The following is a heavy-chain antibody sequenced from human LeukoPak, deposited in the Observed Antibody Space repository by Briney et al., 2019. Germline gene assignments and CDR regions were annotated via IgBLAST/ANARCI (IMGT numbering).Heavy chain of an antibody. CDR2: IAYDGSRA. J-gene: IGHJ4*02. CDR3: TRYNNDHFDY. D-gene: IGHD1-14*01. Sequence: QPGGSLRLSCAGSGFTFGGYGMHWFRQTPGKGLEWVAVIAYDGSRAFYADSVKGRFTISRDNSKNTMSVQMDDLRAEDTAAYYCTRYNNDHFDYWGQGTLVTVSS. V-gene: IGHV3-33*01. CDR1: GFTFGGYG.